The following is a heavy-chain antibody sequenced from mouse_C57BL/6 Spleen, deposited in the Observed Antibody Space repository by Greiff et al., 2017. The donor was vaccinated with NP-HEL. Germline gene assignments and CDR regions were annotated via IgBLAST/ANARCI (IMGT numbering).Heavy chain of an antibody. CDR3: ARANYQLGRGAMDY. V-gene: IGHV5-17*01. Sequence: EVQLVESGGGLVKPGGSLKLSCAASGFTFSDYGMHWVRQAPEKGLEWVAYISSGSSTIYYADTVKGRFTISRDNAKNTLFLQMTSLRSEDTAMYYCARANYQLGRGAMDYWGQGTSVTVSS. CDR1: GFTFSDYG. D-gene: IGHD4-1*02. J-gene: IGHJ4*01. CDR2: ISSGSSTI.